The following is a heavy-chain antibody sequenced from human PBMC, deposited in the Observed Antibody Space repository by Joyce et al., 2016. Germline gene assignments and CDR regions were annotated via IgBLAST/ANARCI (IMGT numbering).Heavy chain of an antibody. V-gene: IGHV3-7*01. CDR3: ARTSPGSYLGNDAFDI. J-gene: IGHJ3*02. Sequence: EVQLVESGGGLVQPGGSLRLSCAASGITFSRYWMHWVRQAPGKGLEWVANIKHEESERYYEDSVKGRFTISRDNAKSSLYLQMNSLRVGDTAVYYCARTSPGSYLGNDAFDIWGQGTMVTVSS. D-gene: IGHD1-26*01. CDR1: GITFSRYW. CDR2: IKHEESER.